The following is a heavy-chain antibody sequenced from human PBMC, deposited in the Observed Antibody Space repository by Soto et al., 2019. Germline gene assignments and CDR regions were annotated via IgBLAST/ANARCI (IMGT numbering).Heavy chain of an antibody. J-gene: IGHJ5*02. CDR3: ARYGSGSSVWFDP. CDR1: GGSISSSRYY. D-gene: IGHD3-10*01. CDR2: IYYSGST. V-gene: IGHV4-39*07. Sequence: SETLSLTCTVSGGSISSSRYYWGWIRQPPGKGLEWIGSIYYSGSTYYNPSLKSRVTISVDTSKNQFSLKLSSVTAADTAGYYCARYGSGSSVWFDPWGQGTLVTVSS.